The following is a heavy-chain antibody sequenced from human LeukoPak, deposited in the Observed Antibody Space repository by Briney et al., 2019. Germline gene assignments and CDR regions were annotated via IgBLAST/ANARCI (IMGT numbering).Heavy chain of an antibody. Sequence: GGSLRLSCAASGFTVSSNYMSWVRQAPGKGLEWVSVIYSGGSTYYADSVKGRFTISRDNSKNTLYLQMNSLRAEDTAVYYCAKDPPPYYDILTGYYNRYYFDYWGQGTLVTVSS. D-gene: IGHD3-9*01. V-gene: IGHV3-53*01. CDR2: IYSGGST. J-gene: IGHJ4*02. CDR3: AKDPPPYYDILTGYYNRYYFDY. CDR1: GFTVSSNY.